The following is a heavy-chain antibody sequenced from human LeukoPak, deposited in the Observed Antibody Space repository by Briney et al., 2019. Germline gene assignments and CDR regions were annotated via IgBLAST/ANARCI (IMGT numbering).Heavy chain of an antibody. CDR1: GFTFSNHG. D-gene: IGHD5-18*01. V-gene: IGHV3-30*18. J-gene: IGHJ4*02. CDR2: ISYDGSNK. Sequence: GGSLRLSCAASGFTFSNHGMHWVRQAPGKGLEWVAVISYDGSNKYYADSVKGRFTISRDNSKNTLYLQMNSLRAEDTAVYYCAKDHLAGYSYGGYYFDYWGQGTLVTVSS. CDR3: AKDHLAGYSYGGYYFDY.